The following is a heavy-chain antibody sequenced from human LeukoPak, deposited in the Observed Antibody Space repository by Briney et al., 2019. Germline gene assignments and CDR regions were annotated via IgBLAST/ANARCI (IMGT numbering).Heavy chain of an antibody. V-gene: IGHV4-31*11. J-gene: IGHJ4*02. CDR1: GGSISSADFY. Sequence: PSETLSLTCAVSGGSISSADFYWSWIRQHPGKGLEWIGFIYYSGSAYYNPSLKSRVSISVDTSKNQFSLTLNSVTAADTVVYYCARGSDYFDYWGQGTLVTVSS. CDR3: ARGSDYFDY. CDR2: IYYSGSA.